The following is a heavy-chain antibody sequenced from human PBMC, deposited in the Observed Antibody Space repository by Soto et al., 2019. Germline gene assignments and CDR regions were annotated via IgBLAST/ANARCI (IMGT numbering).Heavy chain of an antibody. J-gene: IGHJ4*02. V-gene: IGHV3-23*01. CDR2: ISGSGGST. Sequence: EVQLLESGGGLVQPGGSLRLSCAASGFTFSSYAMSWVRQAPGKGLEWVSAISGSGGSTYYADSVKGRFTISRDNSKNTLYLQMNSLRAEDTAVYYCQTNQIVVVTAYFDYWGQGTLVTVSS. D-gene: IGHD2-21*02. CDR3: QTNQIVVVTAYFDY. CDR1: GFTFSSYA.